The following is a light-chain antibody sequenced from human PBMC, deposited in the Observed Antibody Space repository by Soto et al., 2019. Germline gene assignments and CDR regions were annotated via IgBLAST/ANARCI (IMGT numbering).Light chain of an antibody. J-gene: IGLJ3*02. CDR2: YDD. V-gene: IGLV1-36*01. CDR3: AAWDDSLNGWV. CDR1: SSNIGNNA. Sequence: QSVLTQPPSVSEAPRQRVTISRSGSSSNIGNNAVNWYQQLPGKAPKLLIYYDDLLPSGVSDRFSGSKSGTSASLAISGLQSEDKADYYCAAWDDSLNGWVFGGGTKLTVL.